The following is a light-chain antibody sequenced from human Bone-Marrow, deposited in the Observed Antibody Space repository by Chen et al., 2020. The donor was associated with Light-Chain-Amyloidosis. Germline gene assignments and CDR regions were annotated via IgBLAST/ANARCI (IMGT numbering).Light chain of an antibody. CDR3: SSYTSTNTLV. CDR1: SSDVGGDNH. Sequence: QSVLTQPASVAGSPGPAITISCPGTSSDVGGDNHVSWYQQHPDKAPKLLIYAVTNRPSWVPDRFSGSKSDNTASLTISGLQTEDEADYFCSSYTSTNTLVFGSGTRVTVL. J-gene: IGLJ1*01. CDR2: AVT. V-gene: IGLV2-14*01.